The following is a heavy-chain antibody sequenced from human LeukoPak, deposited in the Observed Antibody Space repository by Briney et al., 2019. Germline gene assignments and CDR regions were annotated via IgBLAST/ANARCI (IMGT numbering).Heavy chain of an antibody. Sequence: GGSLRLSCAASGFTFSSYSMNWVRQAPGKGLEWVSYISSSSSTIYYADSVKGRFTISRDNSKNTLYLQMNSLRAEDTAVYYCASLSVDTAMAEALGWWYFDLWGRGTLVTVSS. CDR2: ISSSSSTI. CDR3: ASLSVDTAMAEALGWWYFDL. D-gene: IGHD5-18*01. J-gene: IGHJ2*01. V-gene: IGHV3-48*01. CDR1: GFTFSSYS.